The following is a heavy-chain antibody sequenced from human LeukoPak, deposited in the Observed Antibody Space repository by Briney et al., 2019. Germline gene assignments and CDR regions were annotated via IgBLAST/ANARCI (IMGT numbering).Heavy chain of an antibody. V-gene: IGHV3-23*01. Sequence: GGSLRLSCAGSEFTFSSYALSWVRQAPGKGLDWVSTTTHNGDTTYYADSVKGRFTISRDNSKNTLYLHLNSLRAEDAALYYCATAYCSGGSCHPYYFDFWGQGTPVTVSS. CDR3: ATAYCSGGSCHPYYFDF. D-gene: IGHD2-15*01. CDR1: EFTFSSYA. CDR2: TTHNGDTT. J-gene: IGHJ4*02.